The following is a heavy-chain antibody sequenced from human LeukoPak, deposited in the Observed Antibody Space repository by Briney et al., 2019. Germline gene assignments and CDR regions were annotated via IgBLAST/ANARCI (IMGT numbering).Heavy chain of an antibody. CDR1: GYTFTGYY. Sequence: GASVKVSCKASGYTFTGYYMHWVRRAPGQGLEWMGWINPNSGGTNYAQKFQGRVTMTRDTSISTAYMELSRLRSDDTAVYYCARRRLYCSGGSCPAEVFDIWGQGTMVTVSS. J-gene: IGHJ3*02. V-gene: IGHV1-2*02. CDR3: ARRRLYCSGGSCPAEVFDI. CDR2: INPNSGGT. D-gene: IGHD2-15*01.